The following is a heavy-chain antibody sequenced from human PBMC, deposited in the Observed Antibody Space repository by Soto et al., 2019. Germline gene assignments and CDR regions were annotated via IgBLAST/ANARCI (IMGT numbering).Heavy chain of an antibody. CDR2: ISAYNGNT. Sequence: ASVKVSCKASGYTFTSYGISWVRQAPGQGLEWMGWISAYNGNTNYAQKLQGRVTMTTDTSTSTAYMELRSLRSDDTAVYYCERPGYSSGWTDDDAFDIWGQGTMVTVSS. V-gene: IGHV1-18*01. CDR3: ERPGYSSGWTDDDAFDI. CDR1: GYTFTSYG. D-gene: IGHD6-19*01. J-gene: IGHJ3*02.